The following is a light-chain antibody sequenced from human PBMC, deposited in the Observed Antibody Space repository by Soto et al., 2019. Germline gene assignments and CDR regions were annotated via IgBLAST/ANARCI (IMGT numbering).Light chain of an antibody. CDR3: ASWDDVLNGPV. J-gene: IGLJ2*01. V-gene: IGLV1-36*01. CDR2: FDD. Sequence: QSVLTQPPSVSAAPRQRVTISCSGSSSNIGSNTVSWYQQIPGKTPQLLIFFDDLLSSGVSDRFSGSKSGASASLAISGLQSDDEAEYYCASWDDVLNGPVFGGGTKVTVL. CDR1: SSNIGSNT.